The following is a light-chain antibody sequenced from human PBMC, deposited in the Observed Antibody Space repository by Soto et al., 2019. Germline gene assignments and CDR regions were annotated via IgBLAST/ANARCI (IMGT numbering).Light chain of an antibody. CDR3: QQYLITPWT. CDR2: GAS. Sequence: IGLTHSPGTLSLSPLEGATLSSSSSQSVSGDYLAWYQSKPGQAPRLLIHGASNRATGIPDRFSGSGSGTDFTLTIGRLEPEDFAVYYCQQYLITPWTFGQGTKVDIK. J-gene: IGKJ1*01. CDR1: QSVSGDY. V-gene: IGKV3-20*01.